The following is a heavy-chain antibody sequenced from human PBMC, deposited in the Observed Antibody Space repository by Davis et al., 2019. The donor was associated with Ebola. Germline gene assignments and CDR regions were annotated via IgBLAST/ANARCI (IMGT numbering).Heavy chain of an antibody. D-gene: IGHD1-1*01. V-gene: IGHV1-18*04. Sequence: ASVKVSCKASGYTFTNYGITWVRQAPGQGLEWMGWINPHNGNTNYAQNVQVRVIMTSDTATTTAYMEVGSLRSDDTAVYYCARAQFPTTSDHWGQGTLVTVSS. J-gene: IGHJ4*02. CDR3: ARAQFPTTSDH. CDR1: GYTFTNYG. CDR2: INPHNGNT.